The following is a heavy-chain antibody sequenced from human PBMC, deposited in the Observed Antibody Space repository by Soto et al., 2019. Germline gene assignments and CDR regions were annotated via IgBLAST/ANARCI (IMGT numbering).Heavy chain of an antibody. CDR1: GFTVSSNY. CDR2: IYSGGST. D-gene: IGHD3-10*01. CDR3: ARHRPLSTLWRRWAYFDY. J-gene: IGHJ4*02. Sequence: GGSLRLSCAASGFTVSSNYMSWVRQAPGKXLEWVSVIYSGGSTYYADSVKGRFTISRDNSKNTLYLQMNSLRAEDTAVYYCARHRPLSTLWRRWAYFDYWGQGTLVTVFS. V-gene: IGHV3-53*01.